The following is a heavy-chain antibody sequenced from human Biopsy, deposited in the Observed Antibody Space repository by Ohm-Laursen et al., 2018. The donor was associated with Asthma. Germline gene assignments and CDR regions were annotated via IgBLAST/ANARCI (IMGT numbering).Heavy chain of an antibody. CDR1: GGSITSSSYY. CDR3: VRHQYSSSWSTFDY. Sequence: SETLSLTCTVSGGSITSSSYYWGWIRQPPGKGMEWIGSMYHRGSPYYHPSPKSRATISVDTSKNQSSLKMSSVTAADTAVYFCVRHQYSSSWSTFDYWGQGALVTVSS. V-gene: IGHV4-39*01. J-gene: IGHJ4*02. D-gene: IGHD3-22*01. CDR2: MYHRGSP.